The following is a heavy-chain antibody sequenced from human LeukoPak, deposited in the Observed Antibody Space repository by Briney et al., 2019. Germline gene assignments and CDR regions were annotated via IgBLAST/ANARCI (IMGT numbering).Heavy chain of an antibody. V-gene: IGHV3-74*01. CDR1: GFTFSSYW. Sequence: GGSLRLSCAASGFTFSSYWMHWVRQAPGRGLFWVSRVNTDGSSTNYADSVKGRFTISRDNAKNTLYLQINSLRADDTAVYYCARSITMIVVVITTGAFDIWGQGTMVTVSS. CDR2: VNTDGSST. D-gene: IGHD3-22*01. CDR3: ARSITMIVVVITTGAFDI. J-gene: IGHJ3*02.